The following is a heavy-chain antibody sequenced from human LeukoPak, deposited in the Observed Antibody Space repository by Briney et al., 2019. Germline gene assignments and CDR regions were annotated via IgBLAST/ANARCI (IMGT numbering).Heavy chain of an antibody. CDR2: ISSSSSYI. J-gene: IGHJ6*04. V-gene: IGHV3-21*01. D-gene: IGHD3-10*02. CDR1: GFTFISYA. CDR3: AELGITMIGGV. Sequence: GTSLRLSCAASGFTFISYAIHWVRQAPGKGLEWVSSISSSSSYIYYADSVKGRFTISRDNAKNSLYLQMNSLRAEDTAVYYCAELGITMIGGVWGKGTTVTISS.